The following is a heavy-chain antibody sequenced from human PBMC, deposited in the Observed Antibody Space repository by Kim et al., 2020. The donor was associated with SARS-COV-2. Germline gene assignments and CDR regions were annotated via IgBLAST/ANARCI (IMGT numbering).Heavy chain of an antibody. J-gene: IGHJ5*02. V-gene: IGHV3-74*01. D-gene: IGHD6-13*01. Sequence: ANSVKGRLPISKDTAKNTLYLQMTSLRAEDTAVYYCARVGSSSRLGWFDPWGQGTLVTVSS. CDR3: ARVGSSSRLGWFDP.